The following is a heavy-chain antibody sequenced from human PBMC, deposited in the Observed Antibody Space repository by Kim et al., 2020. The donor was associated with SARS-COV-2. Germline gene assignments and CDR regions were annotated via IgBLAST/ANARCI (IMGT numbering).Heavy chain of an antibody. D-gene: IGHD5-12*01. J-gene: IGHJ4*02. V-gene: IGHV3-64D*06. CDR3: VRELNGGYDSRWDY. Sequence: DSVKGRFTIPRDNSKSKLYLQMRSLRAEDTVVYYCVRELNGGYDSRWDYWGQGTLVTVSS.